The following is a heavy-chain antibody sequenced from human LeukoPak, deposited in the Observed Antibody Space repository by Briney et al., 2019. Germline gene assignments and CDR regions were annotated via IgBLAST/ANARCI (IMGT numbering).Heavy chain of an antibody. Sequence: GGSLRLSCAASGFTFSDYYMSWIRQAPGKGLEWVSYISSSGSTIYYADSVKGRFTVSRDNAKNSLYLQMSSLRAEDTAVYYCARDGMIVVVHAFDIWGQGTMVTVSS. CDR1: GFTFSDYY. V-gene: IGHV3-11*01. CDR3: ARDGMIVVVHAFDI. D-gene: IGHD3-22*01. CDR2: ISSSGSTI. J-gene: IGHJ3*02.